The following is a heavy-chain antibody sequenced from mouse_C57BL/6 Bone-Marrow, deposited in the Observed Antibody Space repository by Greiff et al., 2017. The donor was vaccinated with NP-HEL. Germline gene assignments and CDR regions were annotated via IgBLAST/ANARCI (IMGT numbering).Heavy chain of an antibody. CDR2: ISSGGAYI. D-gene: IGHD1-2*01. V-gene: IGHV5-9-1*02. Sequence: EVQRVESGEGLVKPGGSLKLSCAASGFTFSSYAMSWVRQTPEKRLEWVAYISSGGAYIYYADTVKGRFTISRDNARNTLYLQMSSLKSEDTAMYYCTRDGAPYYAMDYWGQGTSVTVSS. CDR3: TRDGAPYYAMDY. J-gene: IGHJ4*01. CDR1: GFTFSSYA.